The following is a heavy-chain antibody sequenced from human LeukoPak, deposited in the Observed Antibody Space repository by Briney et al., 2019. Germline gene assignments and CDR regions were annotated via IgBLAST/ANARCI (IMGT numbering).Heavy chain of an antibody. V-gene: IGHV1-69*05. D-gene: IGHD2-15*01. CDR3: ARGYCSGGSRYSYYDDSGQYYFALDI. J-gene: IGHJ3*02. Sequence: ASVKVSSKASGGTFSSYAINWVRQAPGQALEWMGGIVPILRTENYAQKFQGRVTITTDDSTTTAYMELSSLRYDDTAVYYCARGYCSGGSRYSYYDDSGQYYFALDIWGQGTMVTVSS. CDR2: IVPILRTE. CDR1: GGTFSSYA.